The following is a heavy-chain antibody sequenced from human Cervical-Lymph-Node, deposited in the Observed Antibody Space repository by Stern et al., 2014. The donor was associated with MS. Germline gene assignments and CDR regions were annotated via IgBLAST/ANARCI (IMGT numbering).Heavy chain of an antibody. CDR1: GGPFSTNG. CDR2: IVPVFCRS. J-gene: IGHJ4*02. Sequence: VQLVESGAEVKKPGSSVKVSCKASGGPFSTNGISWGRQAPGQGLEWMAAIVPVFCRSNYAQKFQGRVTITADEVTTTAYLELSSLRSDDTALDYCAREHHGGNFASWGQGTLVTVSS. D-gene: IGHD4-23*01. CDR3: AREHHGGNFAS. V-gene: IGHV1-69*01.